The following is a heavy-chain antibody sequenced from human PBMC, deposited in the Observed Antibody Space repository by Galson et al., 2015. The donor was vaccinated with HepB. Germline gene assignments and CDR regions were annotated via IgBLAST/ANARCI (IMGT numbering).Heavy chain of an antibody. Sequence: SLRLSCAASGFAFDSHAMSWVRQAPGRGLEWISGITGKGDSTFYADSVKGRFTVSSDNSNNRLYLQMNSLRAEDVGLYFCSKGYGLFDSWGQGILVTVSS. D-gene: IGHD5-18*01. J-gene: IGHJ5*01. CDR2: ITGKGDST. CDR3: SKGYGLFDS. CDR1: GFAFDSHA. V-gene: IGHV3-23*01.